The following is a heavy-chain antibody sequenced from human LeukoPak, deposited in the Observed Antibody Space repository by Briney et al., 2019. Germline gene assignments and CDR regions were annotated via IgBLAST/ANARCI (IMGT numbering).Heavy chain of an antibody. CDR3: ARGSITGIFDP. CDR2: IYHTGST. V-gene: IGHV4-30-2*01. CDR1: GGSISSGGYS. Sequence: SETLSLTCTASGGSISSGGYSWSWIRKPPGKGLEWIGYIYHTGSTYYKPSLKSRVTISVDRSKNHFSLKLNSVTAADTAVYYCARGSITGIFDPWGQGTLVTVSS. J-gene: IGHJ5*02. D-gene: IGHD1-20*01.